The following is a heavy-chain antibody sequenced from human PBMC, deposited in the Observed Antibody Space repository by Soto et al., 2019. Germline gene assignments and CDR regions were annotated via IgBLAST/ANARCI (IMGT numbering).Heavy chain of an antibody. CDR1: GGSVTRSSYY. V-gene: IGHV4-39*02. CDR3: ARDKITGLFDY. J-gene: IGHJ4*02. Sequence: PSETLSLTCTFSGGSVTRSSYYWGWIRQFPGKGLEWIATIYYRGSTYYNPSLKSRLTISIDTSTNQFSLQMKSVTAADTVMYYCARDKITGLFDYWGQGTLVTVSS. D-gene: IGHD2-8*02. CDR2: IYYRGST.